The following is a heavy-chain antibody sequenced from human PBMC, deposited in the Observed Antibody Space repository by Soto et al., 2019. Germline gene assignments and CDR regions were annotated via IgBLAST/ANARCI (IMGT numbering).Heavy chain of an antibody. J-gene: IGHJ6*02. CDR1: GGSISSYY. V-gene: IGHV4-4*07. CDR2: IYTSGST. CDR3: ARDTYYDFWSGYYTGVPYGMDV. Sequence: PSETLSLTCTVSGGSISSYYWSWIRQPAGKGLEWIGRIYTSGSTNYNPSLKSRVTMSVDTSKNQFSLKLSSVTAADTAVYYCARDTYYDFWSGYYTGVPYGMDVWGQGTTVTVSS. D-gene: IGHD3-3*01.